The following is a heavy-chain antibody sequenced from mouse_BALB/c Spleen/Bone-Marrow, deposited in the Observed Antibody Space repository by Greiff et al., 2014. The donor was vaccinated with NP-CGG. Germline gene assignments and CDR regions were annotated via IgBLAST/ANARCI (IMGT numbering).Heavy chain of an antibody. CDR2: IDPANGNT. CDR1: GFNIKDTY. Sequence: DVQLVESGAELVKPGASVKLSCTASGFNIKDTYMHWVKQRPEQGLEWIGRIDPANGNTKYDPNFQGKATITADTSSNTAYLQRSILTAEDTVFYYGARGNYGGFAYWGQGTLVTVSA. D-gene: IGHD2-4*01. CDR3: ARGNYGGFAY. J-gene: IGHJ3*01. V-gene: IGHV14-3*02.